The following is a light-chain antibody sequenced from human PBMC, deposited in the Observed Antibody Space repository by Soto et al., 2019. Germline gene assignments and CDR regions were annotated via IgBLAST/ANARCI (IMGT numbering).Light chain of an antibody. Sequence: EIVLTQSPATLSSFPGDRVTLSCRASQYINTRLAWYQHRPGQAPTLLIYQTSSRAAGIPARFSASGSGTDFTLTISDVQPEDFALYYCHQRQSWPRTFDQGTKVDIK. CDR1: QYINTR. CDR2: QTS. J-gene: IGKJ1*01. CDR3: HQRQSWPRT. V-gene: IGKV3-11*01.